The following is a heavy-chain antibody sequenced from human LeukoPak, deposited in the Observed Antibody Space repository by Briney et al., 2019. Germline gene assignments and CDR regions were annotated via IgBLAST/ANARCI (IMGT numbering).Heavy chain of an antibody. CDR3: ASGGSYCSSTSCYAEYYFDY. Sequence: GGSLRLSCAASGFTFSSYSTNWVRQAPGKGLEWVSSISSSSSYIYYADSVKGRFTISRDNAKNSLYLQMNSLRAEDTAVYYCASGGSYCSSTSCYAEYYFDYWGQGTLVTVSS. J-gene: IGHJ4*02. V-gene: IGHV3-21*01. CDR1: GFTFSSYS. CDR2: ISSSSSYI. D-gene: IGHD2-2*01.